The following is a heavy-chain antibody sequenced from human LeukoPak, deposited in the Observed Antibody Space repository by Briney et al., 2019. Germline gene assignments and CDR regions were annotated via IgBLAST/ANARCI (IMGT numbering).Heavy chain of an antibody. Sequence: SETLSLTCTVSGGSISSYYWSWIRQPPGKGLEWIGYIYYSGSTNYNPSLKSRVTISVDTSKNQFSLKLSSVTAADTAVYYCAREDSSGWPDAFDIWGQGTMVTVSS. CDR3: AREDSSGWPDAFDI. CDR1: GGSISSYY. CDR2: IYYSGST. J-gene: IGHJ3*02. D-gene: IGHD6-19*01. V-gene: IGHV4-59*12.